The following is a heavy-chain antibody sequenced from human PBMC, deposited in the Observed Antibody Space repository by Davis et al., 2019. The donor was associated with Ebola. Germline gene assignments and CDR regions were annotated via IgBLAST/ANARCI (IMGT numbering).Heavy chain of an antibody. J-gene: IGHJ6*04. Sequence: HSQTLSLICAISGDSVSSGGWNWIRQSPSRGLEWLGRTYYSSKWYNDYAVSVKSRITINPDTSKNQFSLQLNSVTPEDTALYYCARGWLRAGMDVWGEGTTVTVSS. D-gene: IGHD5-18*01. CDR2: TYYSSKWYN. CDR3: ARGWLRAGMDV. V-gene: IGHV6-1*01. CDR1: GDSVSSGG.